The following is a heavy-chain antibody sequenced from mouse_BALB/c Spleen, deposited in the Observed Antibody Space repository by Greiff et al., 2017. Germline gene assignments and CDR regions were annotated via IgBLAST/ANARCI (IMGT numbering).Heavy chain of an antibody. D-gene: IGHD2-10*01. CDR1: GFTFSSYG. CDR3: ARQVAYYGNYVRAMDY. V-gene: IGHV5-6*01. J-gene: IGHJ4*01. Sequence: EVQVVESGGDLVKPGGSLKLSCAASGFTFSSYGMSWVRQTPDKRLEWVATISSGGSYTYYPDSVKGRFTISRDNAKNTLYLQMSSLKSEDTAMYYCARQVAYYGNYVRAMDYWGQGTSVTVSS. CDR2: ISSGGSYT.